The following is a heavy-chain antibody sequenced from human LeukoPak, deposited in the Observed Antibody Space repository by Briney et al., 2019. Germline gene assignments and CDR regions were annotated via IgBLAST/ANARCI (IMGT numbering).Heavy chain of an antibody. Sequence: PSETLSLTCTVSGGSISSYYWSWIRQPAGKGLEWIGRIHTSGSTNYNPSLKSRVTMSVDTSKNQFSLNPSSVTAADTAVYYCARASMVPLYNWFDPWGQGTLVTVSS. D-gene: IGHD2-8*01. V-gene: IGHV4-4*07. J-gene: IGHJ5*02. CDR2: IHTSGST. CDR1: GGSISSYY. CDR3: ARASMVPLYNWFDP.